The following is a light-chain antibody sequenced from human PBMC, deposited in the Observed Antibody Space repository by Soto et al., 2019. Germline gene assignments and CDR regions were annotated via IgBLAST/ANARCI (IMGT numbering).Light chain of an antibody. CDR2: DVS. CDR3: SSCTSSSTFV. V-gene: IGLV2-14*01. Sequence: QSVLTQPASVSGSPGQSITISCSGTSSDVGGYNCVSWYQQHPGKAPKLMIYDVSNRPSGVSDRFSGSKSGNTDSLTISGLQAEDEAEYYCSSCTSSSTFVFGTGTKLTVL. J-gene: IGLJ1*01. CDR1: SSDVGGYNC.